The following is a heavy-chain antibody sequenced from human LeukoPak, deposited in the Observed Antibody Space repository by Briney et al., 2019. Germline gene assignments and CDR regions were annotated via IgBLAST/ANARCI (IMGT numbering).Heavy chain of an antibody. J-gene: IGHJ4*02. Sequence: QSGGSLRLSCTPSGFTFGDYAMAWVRQTPERGLECVGSIREKASRGTTEYPASVKGRFTVSRDDSRSIAYLQMNSLKIEDTAVYYCTRWRGTSMLYSWGQGTLVTVSS. CDR3: TRWRGTSMLYS. CDR1: GFTFGDYA. CDR2: IREKASRGTT. D-gene: IGHD2/OR15-2a*01. V-gene: IGHV3-49*04.